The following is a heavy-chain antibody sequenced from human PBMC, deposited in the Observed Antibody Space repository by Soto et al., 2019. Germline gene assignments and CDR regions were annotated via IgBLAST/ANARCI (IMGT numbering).Heavy chain of an antibody. J-gene: IGHJ4*02. CDR2: INHSGST. V-gene: IGHV4-34*01. CDR3: ATAYYDFWSGFSQKYYFDF. Sequence: QVHLQQWGAGLLKPSETLSLTCAVYGGSFSGYYWNWIRQPPGKGLEWIGEINHSGSTKYNPSLKSRFTISLDTSKNQFSLRLSSVTAADTAVYYRATAYYDFWSGFSQKYYFDFWGQGTLVTVSS. CDR1: GGSFSGYY. D-gene: IGHD3-3*01.